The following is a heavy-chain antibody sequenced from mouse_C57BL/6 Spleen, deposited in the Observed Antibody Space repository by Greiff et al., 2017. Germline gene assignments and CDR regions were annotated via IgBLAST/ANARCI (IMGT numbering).Heavy chain of an antibody. J-gene: IGHJ3*01. CDR1: GYTFTSYW. V-gene: IGHV1-72*01. D-gene: IGHD2-4*01. CDR2: IDPNRGGT. Sequence: VQLQQPGAELVKPGASVKLSCKASGYTFTSYWMHWVKQRPGRGLEWIGRIDPNRGGTKYNEKFKSKATLTVDKPSSTAYMQLSSLTSEDSAVYYCARVYDYAWFAYWGQGTLVTVSA. CDR3: ARVYDYAWFAY.